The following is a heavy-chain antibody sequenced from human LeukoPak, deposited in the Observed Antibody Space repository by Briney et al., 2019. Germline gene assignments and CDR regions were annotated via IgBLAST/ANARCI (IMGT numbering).Heavy chain of an antibody. CDR3: TTFSGSYGKVY. CDR1: GFTFINAW. V-gene: IGHV3-15*01. J-gene: IGHJ4*02. D-gene: IGHD1-26*01. CDR2: IKSKTDGGTT. Sequence: GGSLRLSCAASGFTFINAWMSWVRQAPGKGLEWVGRIKSKTDGGTTDYAAPVKGRFTISRDDSKNTLYLQMNSLKTEDTAVYYCTTFSGSYGKVYWGQGTLVTVSS.